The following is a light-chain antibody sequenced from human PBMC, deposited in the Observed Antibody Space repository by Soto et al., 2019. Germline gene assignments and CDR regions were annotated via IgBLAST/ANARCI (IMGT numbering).Light chain of an antibody. J-gene: IGKJ1*01. Sequence: EIVLTQSPVTLSLSPGERATLSCTASQSVSNNLAWYQQKPGQPPRLLIYDASDRAPAIPPRFSGTGSGTDFTLTISSLEREDFAIYFCQQRSNWPRTFGQGTKVDIK. CDR2: DAS. CDR1: QSVSNN. V-gene: IGKV3-11*01. CDR3: QQRSNWPRT.